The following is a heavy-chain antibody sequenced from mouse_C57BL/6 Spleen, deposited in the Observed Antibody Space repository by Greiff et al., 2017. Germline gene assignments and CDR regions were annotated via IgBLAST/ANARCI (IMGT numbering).Heavy chain of an antibody. CDR2: IYPSDSET. CDR1: GYTFTSYW. D-gene: IGHD2-3*01. CDR3: ARWDDGYYGAY. Sequence: QVQLQQPGAELVRPGSSVKLSCKASGYTFTSYWMDWVKQRPGQGLEWIGNIYPSDSETHYNQKFKDKATLTVDKSSSTAYMQLSSLTSEDSAVYYYARWDDGYYGAYWGQGTLVTVSA. V-gene: IGHV1-61*01. J-gene: IGHJ3*01.